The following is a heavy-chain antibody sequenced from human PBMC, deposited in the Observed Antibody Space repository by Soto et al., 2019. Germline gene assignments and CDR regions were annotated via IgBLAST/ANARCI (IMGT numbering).Heavy chain of an antibody. CDR2: INAGNGNT. Sequence: AASVKVSCKASGYTFTSHAMHWVRQAPGQRLEWMGWINAGNGNTKYSQKIQGRVTITRDTSASTAYMELSSLRSEDTAVYYCAKSATVLAAIAYWGQGTLVTVS. J-gene: IGHJ4*02. CDR1: GYTFTSHA. CDR3: AKSATVLAAIAY. D-gene: IGHD2-2*02. V-gene: IGHV1-3*01.